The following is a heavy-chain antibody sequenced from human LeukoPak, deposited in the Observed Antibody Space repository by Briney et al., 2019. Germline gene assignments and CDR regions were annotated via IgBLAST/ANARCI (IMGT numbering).Heavy chain of an antibody. CDR2: ISSSSSYI. V-gene: IGHV3-21*01. Sequence: GGSLRLSCAASGFTFSSYSMNWVRQAPGKGLEWVSSISSSSSYIYYADSVKGRFTISRDNAKNSLYLQMNSLRAEDTAVYYCAREKSYGDSFDYWGQGTLVTVSS. D-gene: IGHD4-17*01. CDR1: GFTFSSYS. J-gene: IGHJ4*02. CDR3: AREKSYGDSFDY.